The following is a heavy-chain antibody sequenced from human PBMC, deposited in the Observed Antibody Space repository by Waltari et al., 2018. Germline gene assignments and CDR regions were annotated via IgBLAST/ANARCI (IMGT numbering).Heavy chain of an antibody. V-gene: IGHV3-21*01. CDR3: AGHTTVTTGFDP. CDR1: GFTFSSYS. J-gene: IGHJ5*02. Sequence: EVQLVESGGGLVKPGGSLRLSCAASGFTFSSYSMNWVRQAPGKGLGWGSSISRRRSYMYYADSVEGRFAITRDKVKNSPYLQMNSLGGEETAVYYCAGHTTVTTGFDPWGQGTLVTVSS. CDR2: ISRRRSYM. D-gene: IGHD4-17*01.